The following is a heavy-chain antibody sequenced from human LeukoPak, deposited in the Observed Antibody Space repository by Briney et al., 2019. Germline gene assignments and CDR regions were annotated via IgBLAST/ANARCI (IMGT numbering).Heavy chain of an antibody. CDR2: INPNSGGST. Sequence: ASVKVSCKASGYTFTGYYMHWVRQAPGQGLEWMGWINPNSGGSTSYAQKFQGRVTMTRDMSTSTVYMELSSLRSEDTAIYYCAREGRGVPGAIAAVKGFDYWGQGTLVTVSS. J-gene: IGHJ4*02. D-gene: IGHD6-13*01. CDR1: GYTFTGYY. V-gene: IGHV1-46*01. CDR3: AREGRGVPGAIAAVKGFDY.